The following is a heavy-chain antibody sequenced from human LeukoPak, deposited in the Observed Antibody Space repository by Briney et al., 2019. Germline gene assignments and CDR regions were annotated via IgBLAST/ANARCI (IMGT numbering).Heavy chain of an antibody. CDR2: INHSGST. J-gene: IGHJ4*02. Sequence: SETLSLTCAVYGGSFSGYYWSWIRQPPGKGLEWIGEINHSGSTNYNPSLKSRVTISVDTSKNQFSLKLSSVTAADTAVYYCARTDTTGHLFDYWGQGTLVTVSS. V-gene: IGHV4-34*01. D-gene: IGHD1-14*01. CDR3: ARTDTTGHLFDY. CDR1: GGSFSGYY.